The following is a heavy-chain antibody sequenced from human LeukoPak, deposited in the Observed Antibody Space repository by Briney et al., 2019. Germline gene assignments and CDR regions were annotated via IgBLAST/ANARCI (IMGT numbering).Heavy chain of an antibody. J-gene: IGHJ4*02. CDR1: GGPISSYY. CDR3: ARHLTGSSVCIEY. D-gene: IGHD2-8*02. CDR2: IYTSGST. Sequence: SETLTLTCTVSGGPISSYYWSWIRQPPGKGLEWIGYIYTSGSTNYIPSLKSRVTIPVDTSKNQFSLKLSSVTAADTAVYYCARHLTGSSVCIEYWGQGTLVTVSA. V-gene: IGHV4-4*09.